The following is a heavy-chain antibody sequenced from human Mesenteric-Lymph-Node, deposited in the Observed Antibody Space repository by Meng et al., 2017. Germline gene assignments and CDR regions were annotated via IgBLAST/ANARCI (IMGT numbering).Heavy chain of an antibody. V-gene: IGHV3-64*02. CDR3: ARSGCSGGSCYAFES. D-gene: IGHD2-15*01. CDR1: GFTFSSHS. J-gene: IGHJ6*03. Sequence: GESLKISCVGSGFTFSSHSMHWVRQAPGKGLEYVSAISGNAVNTYYADSVKGRFTISRDNSKNTLYLQMGSLRTEDMAMYYCARSGCSGGSCYAFESWGKG. CDR2: ISGNAVNT.